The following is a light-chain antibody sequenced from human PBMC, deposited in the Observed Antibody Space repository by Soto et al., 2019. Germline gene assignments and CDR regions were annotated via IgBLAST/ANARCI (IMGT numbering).Light chain of an antibody. CDR1: SSNIGAGYD. CDR2: NNN. CDR3: QSYDSSLSGSYV. V-gene: IGLV1-40*01. Sequence: QSVLTQPPSVSGAPGQRVTISCTGSSSNIGAGYDVHWYQRLPATAPKVLIYNNNNRPSGVPDRFSGSKSGTSASLAITGLQAEDEADYYCQSYDSSLSGSYVFGTGTKLTVL. J-gene: IGLJ1*01.